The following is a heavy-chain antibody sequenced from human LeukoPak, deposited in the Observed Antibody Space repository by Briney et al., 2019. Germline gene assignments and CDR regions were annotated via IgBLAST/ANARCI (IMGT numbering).Heavy chain of an antibody. CDR1: GGSFRGYY. Sequence: SETLSLTCAVYGGSFRGYYWGWLRQAPGTGLEWIGEINHSGSTNYNPSLKSRLTISVDTSKNQFSLKLSSATAADTAVYYCARVEGHASYGYCLDYWGQGTLVSVSS. V-gene: IGHV4-34*01. CDR3: ARVEGHASYGYCLDY. J-gene: IGHJ4*02. D-gene: IGHD5-18*01. CDR2: INHSGST.